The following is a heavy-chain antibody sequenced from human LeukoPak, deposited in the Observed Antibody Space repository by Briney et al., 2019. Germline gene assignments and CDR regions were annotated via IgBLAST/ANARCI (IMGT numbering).Heavy chain of an antibody. CDR1: GASVSSFY. V-gene: IGHV4-59*02. CDR3: ARDQTHDYSKKGGMDV. J-gene: IGHJ6*02. D-gene: IGHD4-4*01. Sequence: SETLSLTCTVSGASVSSFYWTWIRQPPGKGLEWIGSMYYSGTTNYDPSFKSRVTISLDTSKNEFSLGLKSLTAADTAVYYCARDQTHDYSKKGGMDVWGQGTTVTVSS. CDR2: MYYSGTT.